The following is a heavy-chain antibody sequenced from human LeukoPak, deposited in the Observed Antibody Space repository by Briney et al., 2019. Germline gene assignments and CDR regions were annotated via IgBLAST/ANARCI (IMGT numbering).Heavy chain of an antibody. CDR2: INPNSGGT. V-gene: IGHV1-2*02. CDR3: ARDLIPTVTAPVNP. CDR1: GYTFTGYY. D-gene: IGHD4-17*01. J-gene: IGHJ5*02. Sequence: GASVKVSCKASGYTFTGYYMHWVRQAPGQGLEWMGWINPNSGGTNYAQKFQGRVTMTTDTSTSTAYMELRSLRSDDTAVYYCARDLIPTVTAPVNPWGQGTLVTVSS.